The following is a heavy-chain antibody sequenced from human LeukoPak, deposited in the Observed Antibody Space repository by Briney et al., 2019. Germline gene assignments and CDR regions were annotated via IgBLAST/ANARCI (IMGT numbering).Heavy chain of an antibody. V-gene: IGHV3-9*01. CDR1: GFTFDDYA. D-gene: IGHD6-6*01. Sequence: GRSLRLSCAASGFTFDDYAMHWVRQAPGKGLGWVSGISWNSGSIGYADSVKGRFTISRDNAKNSLYLQMNSLRAEDTALYYCAKDSAPQVSSSSEGIDYWGQGTLVTVSS. CDR3: AKDSAPQVSSSSEGIDY. CDR2: ISWNSGSI. J-gene: IGHJ4*02.